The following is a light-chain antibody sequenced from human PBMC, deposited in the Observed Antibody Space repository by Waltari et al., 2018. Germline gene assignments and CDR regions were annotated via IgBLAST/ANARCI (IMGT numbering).Light chain of an antibody. CDR3: QQCNSYLLT. CDR2: EAS. V-gene: IGKV1-5*03. CDR1: QSIGSS. J-gene: IGKJ4*01. Sequence: DIQMTQSLSTLSASVGDRVTITCRASQSIGSSLAWYQQKPGKAPKVVIYEASSLESGVPSRFSGSGSGTEFTLTISSLQPDDFATYYCQQCNSYLLTFGGGTKVEIK.